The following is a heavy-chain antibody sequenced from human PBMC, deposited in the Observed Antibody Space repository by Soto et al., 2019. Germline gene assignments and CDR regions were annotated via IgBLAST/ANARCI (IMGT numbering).Heavy chain of an antibody. CDR3: ARLEGLATISYYFDF. V-gene: IGHV4-39*01. CDR2: IYYRGNA. D-gene: IGHD3-9*01. CDR1: DDSINSDKFY. J-gene: IGHJ4*02. Sequence: HLQLQESGPGLVKPSETLSLMCSVSDDSINSDKFYWGWIRQPPGKGLGWIGSIYYRGNAYYNPSLQTGVTISLAKSKSQFSLKLNSVTAADSAVYFCARLEGLATISYYFDFWGPGALVTVSS.